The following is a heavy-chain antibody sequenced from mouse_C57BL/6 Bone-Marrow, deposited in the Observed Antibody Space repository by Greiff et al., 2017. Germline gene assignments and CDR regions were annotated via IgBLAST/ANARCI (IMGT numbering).Heavy chain of an antibody. J-gene: IGHJ2*01. V-gene: IGHV10-1*01. CDR1: GFSFNTYA. CDR2: IRSKSNNYAT. D-gene: IGHD4-1*01. CDR3: VRETGAFDY. Sequence: GGGLVQPKGSLKLSCAASGFSFNTYAMNWVRQAPGKGLEWVARIRSKSNNYATYYADSVKDRFTISRDDSESMLYLQMNNLKTEDTAMYYCVRETGAFDYWGQGTTLTVSS.